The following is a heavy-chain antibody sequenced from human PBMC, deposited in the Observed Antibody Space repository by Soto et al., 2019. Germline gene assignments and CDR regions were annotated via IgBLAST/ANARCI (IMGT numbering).Heavy chain of an antibody. D-gene: IGHD6-13*01. CDR1: GYTFTSYV. J-gene: IGHJ4*02. V-gene: IGHV1-18*01. CDR3: ARNLESSSWYPDNPYYFDY. Sequence: QVQLLQSGAEVKKPGASVKVSCQASGYTFTSYVISWVRQAPGQGLEWMGWIAAYNGKTNYARKVQGRVTMTLETSTSTVYMEVRSLRSDDTAVYYCARNLESSSWYPDNPYYFDYWGQGTLVTVSS. CDR2: IAAYNGKT.